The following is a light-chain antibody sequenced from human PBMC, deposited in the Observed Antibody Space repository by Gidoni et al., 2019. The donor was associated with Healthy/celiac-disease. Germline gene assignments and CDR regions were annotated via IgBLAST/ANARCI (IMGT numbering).Light chain of an antibody. CDR1: QSVSSSY. V-gene: IGKV3-20*01. CDR2: GAS. J-gene: IGKJ4*01. CDR3: QQYGSSPLT. Sequence: EIVLTQSPGTLSLSPGERATLSCRASQSVSSSYLAWYQQKPGQAPRLLIYGASSSGSGSGTDFTLTISRLEPEDFAVYYCQQYGSSPLTFGGGTKVEIK.